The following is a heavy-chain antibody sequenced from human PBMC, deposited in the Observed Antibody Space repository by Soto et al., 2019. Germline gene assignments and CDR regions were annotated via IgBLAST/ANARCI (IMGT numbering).Heavy chain of an antibody. Sequence: LLMLSLTCSVADGSSSSGGYYRSWIRQHPGKGLEWIGYIYYSGSTYYNPSPKSRVTISVDTSKNQFSLKLSSVTAADTAVYYCARSVWGMDVWGQGTTVTVSS. CDR2: IYYSGST. V-gene: IGHV4-31*03. CDR3: ARSVWGMDV. J-gene: IGHJ6*02. CDR1: DGSSSSGGYY.